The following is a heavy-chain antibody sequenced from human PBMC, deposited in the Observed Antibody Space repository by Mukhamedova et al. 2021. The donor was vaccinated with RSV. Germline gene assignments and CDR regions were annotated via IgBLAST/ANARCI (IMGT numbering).Heavy chain of an antibody. V-gene: IGHV3-23*01. J-gene: IGHJ3*01. Sequence: VSVLTGSGGTTYYADSVKGRFTVSRDTSRNTLYLQMNSLRVEDTAVYYCATLPVPHPLETFDLWGQGTMVTVPS. CDR2: LTGSGGTT. CDR3: ATLPVPHPLETFDL.